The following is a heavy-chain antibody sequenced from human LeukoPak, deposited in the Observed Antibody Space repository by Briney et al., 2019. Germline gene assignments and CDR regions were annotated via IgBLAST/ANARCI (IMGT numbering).Heavy chain of an antibody. Sequence: PGGSLRLSCAASGFTFSSYGMSWVRQAPGKGLEWVSSISSSSSYIYYADSVKGRFTISRDNAKNSLYLQMNSLRAEDTAVYYCARDSPSGSGTDYWGQGTLVTVSS. CDR3: ARDSPSGSGTDY. J-gene: IGHJ4*02. V-gene: IGHV3-21*01. CDR2: ISSSSSYI. D-gene: IGHD3-10*01. CDR1: GFTFSSYG.